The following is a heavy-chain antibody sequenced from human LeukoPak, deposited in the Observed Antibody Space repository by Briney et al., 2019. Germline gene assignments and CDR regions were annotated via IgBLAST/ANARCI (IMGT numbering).Heavy chain of an antibody. D-gene: IGHD2-2*01. CDR2: IIPILGTA. Sequence: SVKVSCKASGGTFSSYAISWVRQAPGQGLEWMGGIIPILGTANYAQKFQGRVTITADKSTSTAYMELSSLRSEDTAAYYCARADCSSTSCPFDYWGQGTLVTVSS. CDR1: GGTFSSYA. CDR3: ARADCSSTSCPFDY. V-gene: IGHV1-69*10. J-gene: IGHJ4*02.